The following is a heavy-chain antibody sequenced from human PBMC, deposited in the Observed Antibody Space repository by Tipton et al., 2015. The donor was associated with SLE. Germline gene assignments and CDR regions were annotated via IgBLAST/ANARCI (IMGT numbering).Heavy chain of an antibody. CDR3: ARGDCTGGSCYVALFDY. V-gene: IGHV3-74*01. Sequence: SLRLSCAASRFTFSTYWMRWVRQAPGKGLVWVSHINSDGRSTNYADSVKGRFTISRDNAKNTLYLQMNNLRAGDTAVYYCARGDCTGGSCYVALFDYWGQGALVTVSS. CDR1: RFTFSTYW. D-gene: IGHD2-15*01. J-gene: IGHJ4*02. CDR2: INSDGRST.